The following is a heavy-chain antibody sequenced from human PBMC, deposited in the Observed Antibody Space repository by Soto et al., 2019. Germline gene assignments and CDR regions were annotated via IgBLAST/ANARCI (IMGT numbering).Heavy chain of an antibody. V-gene: IGHV4-39*07. CDR2: INHSGST. Sequence: ETLSLTCTFSGGSISRGGYYWSWIRQPPGTGLEWIGEINHSGSTNYNPSLKSRVTISVDTSKNQFSLKLTSVTAADTAVYYCARERSDSSGYYRDQIFDYWGQGTLVTVSS. CDR1: GGSISRGGYY. CDR3: ARERSDSSGYYRDQIFDY. J-gene: IGHJ4*02. D-gene: IGHD3-22*01.